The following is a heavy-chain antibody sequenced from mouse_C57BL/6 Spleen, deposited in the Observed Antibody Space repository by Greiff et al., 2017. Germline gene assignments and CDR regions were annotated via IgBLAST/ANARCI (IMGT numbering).Heavy chain of an antibody. D-gene: IGHD1-1*01. V-gene: IGHV5-17*01. CDR3: ARHYGSSYGYFDY. CDR1: GFTFSDYG. J-gene: IGHJ2*01. Sequence: DVMLVESGGGLVKPGGSLKLSCAASGFTFSDYGMHWVRQAPEKGLEWVAYISSGSSTIYYADTVKGRFTISRDNAKNTLFLQMTSLRSEDTAMYYGARHYGSSYGYFDYWGQGTTLTVSS. CDR2: ISSGSSTI.